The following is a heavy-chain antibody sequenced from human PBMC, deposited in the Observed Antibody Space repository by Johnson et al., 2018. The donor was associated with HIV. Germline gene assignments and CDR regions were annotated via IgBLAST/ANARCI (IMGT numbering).Heavy chain of an antibody. J-gene: IGHJ3*02. CDR3: ASRGREIVAAGILGAFDI. V-gene: IGHV3-66*02. CDR1: GFSVSSNY. Sequence: EVQLVESGGGLVQPGGSLRLSCAASGFSVSSNYMTWVRQAPGKGLEWVSVIYGGGTTWYADSVKGRFTISRDNSRDTVHLQMNSLRSEDTAVYYCASRGREIVAAGILGAFDIWGQGTMVTVSS. D-gene: IGHD6-13*01. CDR2: IYGGGTT.